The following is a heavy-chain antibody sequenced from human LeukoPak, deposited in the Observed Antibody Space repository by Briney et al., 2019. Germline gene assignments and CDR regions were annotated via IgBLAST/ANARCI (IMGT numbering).Heavy chain of an antibody. J-gene: IGHJ4*02. Sequence: RSSETLSLTCTVSGGSISSSSYYWGWIRQPPGKGLEWIGSIYYSGSTYYNPSLKSQVTISVDTSKNQFSLKLSSVTAADTAVYYCARQLGYCSSTSCYADKVDYWGQGTLVTVSS. D-gene: IGHD2-2*01. CDR1: GGSISSSSYY. CDR2: IYYSGST. CDR3: ARQLGYCSSTSCYADKVDY. V-gene: IGHV4-39*01.